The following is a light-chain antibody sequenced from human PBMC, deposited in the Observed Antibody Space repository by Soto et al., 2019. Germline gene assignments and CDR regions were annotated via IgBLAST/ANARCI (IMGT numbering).Light chain of an antibody. CDR3: SSYAGSSNV. CDR1: SGDVGTYDL. Sequence: QSVLTQPASVSGSPGQSITISCTGTSGDVGTYDLVSWYQHHPGAAPKLMIYEATRRPSGISNRFSGSKSGNTASLTISGLQAEDEADYYCSSYAGSSNVFGTGTKLTVL. V-gene: IGLV2-14*02. J-gene: IGLJ1*01. CDR2: EAT.